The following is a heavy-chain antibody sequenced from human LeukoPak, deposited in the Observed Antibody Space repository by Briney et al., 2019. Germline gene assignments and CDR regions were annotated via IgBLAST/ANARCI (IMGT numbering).Heavy chain of an antibody. CDR1: GGSISSGDYY. CDR2: MYYSGST. D-gene: IGHD3-22*01. Sequence: PSQTLSLTCTVSGGSISSGDYYWSWIRQPPGKGPEWIAYMYYSGSTYYNPSLKSRVTMSADTSKNQLSLKLSSVTAADTAVYHCARPYYYDSRIDPWGQGILVTVSS. V-gene: IGHV4-30-4*01. J-gene: IGHJ5*02. CDR3: ARPYYYDSRIDP.